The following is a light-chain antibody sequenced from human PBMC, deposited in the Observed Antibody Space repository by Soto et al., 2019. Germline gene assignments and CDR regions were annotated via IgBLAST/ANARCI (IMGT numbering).Light chain of an antibody. CDR3: QSYDSSLSGYV. V-gene: IGLV1-40*01. CDR2: GHR. J-gene: IGLJ1*01. CDR1: SSNIGAGYD. Sequence: QSVLTQPPSVSGAPGQRVTISCTGSSSNIGAGYDVHWYQQLPGTAPKLLIYGHRNWPSGVPDRFSGSKSGTSASLAITGLQAEDEADYYCQSYDSSLSGYVFGTGTKVTVL.